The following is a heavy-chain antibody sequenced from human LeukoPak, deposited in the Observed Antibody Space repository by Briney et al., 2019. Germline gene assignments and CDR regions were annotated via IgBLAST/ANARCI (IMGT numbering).Heavy chain of an antibody. CDR2: IYPGDSDT. CDR1: GYSFTTYW. V-gene: IGHV5-51*01. J-gene: IGHJ4*02. CDR3: ARRSLHSGYDYGIDY. D-gene: IGHD5-12*01. Sequence: GESLKISCKGSGYSFTTYWIAWVRQMPGKGLEWMGIIYPGDSDTKYSPSFQGQVTISADKSTSTAYLQWSSLKAPDTAMYYCARRSLHSGYDYGIDYWGQGTLVTVSS.